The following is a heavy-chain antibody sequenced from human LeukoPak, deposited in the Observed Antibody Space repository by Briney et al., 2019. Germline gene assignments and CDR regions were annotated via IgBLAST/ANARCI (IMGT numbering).Heavy chain of an antibody. CDR3: AKDRVPGSGWSQVDYYYGMDV. V-gene: IGHV3-23*01. J-gene: IGHJ6*02. CDR2: ISGSGGST. CDR1: GFTFSSYA. Sequence: GGSLRLSCAASGFTFSSYAMSWVRQAPGKGLEWVSAISGSGGSTYYADSVKGRFTISRDNSKNTLYLQMNSLRAEDTAVYHCAKDRVPGSGWSQVDYYYGMDVWGQGTTITVSS. D-gene: IGHD6-19*01.